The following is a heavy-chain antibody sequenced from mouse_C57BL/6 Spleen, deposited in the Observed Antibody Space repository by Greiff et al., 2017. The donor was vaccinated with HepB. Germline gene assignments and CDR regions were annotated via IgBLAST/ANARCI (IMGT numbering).Heavy chain of an antibody. CDR3: AREGLRPYYFDY. CDR1: GYSITSGYY. D-gene: IGHD2-4*01. J-gene: IGHJ2*01. Sequence: VQLKQSGPGLVKPSQSLSLTCSVTGYSITSGYYWNWIRQFPGNKLEWMGYISYDGSNNYNPSLKNRISITRDTSKNQFFLKLNSVTTEDTATYYCAREGLRPYYFDYWGQGTTLTVSS. CDR2: ISYDGSN. V-gene: IGHV3-6*01.